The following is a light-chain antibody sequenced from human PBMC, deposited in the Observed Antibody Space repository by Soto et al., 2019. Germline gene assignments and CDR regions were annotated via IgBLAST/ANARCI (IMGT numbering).Light chain of an antibody. Sequence: EIVLTQSPGTLSLSPGERATLSCRAIQSVSSSFLAWYQQKPGQAPRLLIYGASSRATGIPDRFSGSGSGTDFTLTISSLEPEDFAVYYCQQRSNWPPITFGRGTRLEIK. CDR1: QSVSSSF. V-gene: IGKV3D-20*02. CDR3: QQRSNWPPIT. J-gene: IGKJ5*01. CDR2: GAS.